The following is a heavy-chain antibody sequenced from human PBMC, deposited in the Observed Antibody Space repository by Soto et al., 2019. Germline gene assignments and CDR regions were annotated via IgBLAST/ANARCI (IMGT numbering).Heavy chain of an antibody. J-gene: IGHJ5*02. V-gene: IGHV3-33*01. CDR1: GFTFSSYG. Sequence: QVQLVESGGGVVQPGRSLRLSCAASGFTFSSYGMHWVRQAPGKGLEWVEVIWNDGSNKYYADSVKGRCTISSDNSKNTVYLQMNSLRAEDTAVYYCARDRGEQWRDANWFDPWGQGTLVTVAS. CDR3: ARDRGEQWRDANWFDP. CDR2: IWNDGSNK. D-gene: IGHD6-19*01.